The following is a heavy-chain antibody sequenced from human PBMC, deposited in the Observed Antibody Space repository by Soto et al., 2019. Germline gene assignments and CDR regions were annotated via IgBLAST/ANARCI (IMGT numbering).Heavy chain of an antibody. CDR1: NDSISNYY. CDR3: ARGGVMVTDNWLDP. Sequence: QVHLHESGPGLVKPSETLSLTCTVSNDSISNYYWNWIRQSPGKWLEWIGYISYPGTTNYNPSLKSRVAISLYTSKKQFSLTLSSVTAADTAVYFCARGGVMVTDNWLDPWGQGTLVTVSS. D-gene: IGHD2-21*02. CDR2: ISYPGTT. V-gene: IGHV4-59*08. J-gene: IGHJ5*02.